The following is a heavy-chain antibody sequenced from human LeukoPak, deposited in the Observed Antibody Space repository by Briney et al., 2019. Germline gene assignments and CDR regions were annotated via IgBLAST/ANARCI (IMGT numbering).Heavy chain of an antibody. CDR1: GFTFSSYW. V-gene: IGHV3-74*01. D-gene: IGHD3-10*01. Sequence: GGSLRLSCAASGFTFSSYWMHWVRQAPGKGLVWVSRINSDGSSTSYADSVKGRFTISRDNAKNTLYLQMNSLRAEDTAVYYCARDAGSYTYYYGSGSLNWFDTWGQGTLVTVSS. J-gene: IGHJ5*02. CDR2: INSDGSST. CDR3: ARDAGSYTYYYGSGSLNWFDT.